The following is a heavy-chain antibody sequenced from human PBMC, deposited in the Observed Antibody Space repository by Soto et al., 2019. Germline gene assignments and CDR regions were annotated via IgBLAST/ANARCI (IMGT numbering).Heavy chain of an antibody. Sequence: QVQLVESGGGVVQPGRSLRLSSAASGFTFSSYGMHWVRQAPGKGLEWVAVIWYDGSNKYYADSVKGRFTISRDNSKNTLYLQMNSLRAEDTAVYYCARDPSPHYDFWSGFDYWGQGTLVTVSS. CDR1: GFTFSSYG. J-gene: IGHJ4*02. D-gene: IGHD3-3*01. CDR2: IWYDGSNK. V-gene: IGHV3-33*01. CDR3: ARDPSPHYDFWSGFDY.